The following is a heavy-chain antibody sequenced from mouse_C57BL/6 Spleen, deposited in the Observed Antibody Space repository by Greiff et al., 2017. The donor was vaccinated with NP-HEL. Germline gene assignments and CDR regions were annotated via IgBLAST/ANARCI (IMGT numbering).Heavy chain of an antibody. V-gene: IGHV1-53*01. CDR3: ARSGSVYYDYDGAWFAY. D-gene: IGHD2-4*01. CDR2: INPSNGGT. CDR1: GYTFTSYW. J-gene: IGHJ3*01. Sequence: QVQLQHPGTELVKPGASVKLSCKASGYTFTSYWMHWVKQRPGQGLEWIGNINPSNGGTNYNEKFKSKATLTVDKSSSTAYMQLSSLTSEDSAVYYCARSGSVYYDYDGAWFAYWGQGTLVTVSA.